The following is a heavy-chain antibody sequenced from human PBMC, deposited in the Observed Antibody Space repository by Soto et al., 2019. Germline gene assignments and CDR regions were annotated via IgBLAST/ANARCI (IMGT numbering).Heavy chain of an antibody. J-gene: IGHJ4*02. Sequence: GASVKVSCKASGYIFTSYYIHWVRQAPGQGLEWMGWINPFDGSRMFAQSFQGRVTMTRDTSTSTVYMEVSSLRPEDTAVYYCSRVDPGETSPFDHWGQGTLVTVSS. D-gene: IGHD3-10*01. CDR1: GYIFTSYY. CDR2: INPFDGSR. V-gene: IGHV1-46*03. CDR3: SRVDPGETSPFDH.